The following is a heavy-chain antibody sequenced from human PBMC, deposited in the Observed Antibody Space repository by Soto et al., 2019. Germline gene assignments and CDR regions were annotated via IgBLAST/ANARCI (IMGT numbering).Heavy chain of an antibody. J-gene: IGHJ6*03. CDR2: TYYRSKWYN. CDR3: ARAYPLEYSSSSEYYYYMDV. D-gene: IGHD6-6*01. V-gene: IGHV6-1*01. Sequence: SQTLSLTCAISGDSVSSNSAAWNWIRQSPSRGLEWLGRTYYRSKWYNDYAVSVKSRITINPDTSKNQFSLQLNSVTPEDTAVYYCARAYPLEYSSSSEYYYYMDVWGKGTTVTVSS. CDR1: GDSVSSNSAA.